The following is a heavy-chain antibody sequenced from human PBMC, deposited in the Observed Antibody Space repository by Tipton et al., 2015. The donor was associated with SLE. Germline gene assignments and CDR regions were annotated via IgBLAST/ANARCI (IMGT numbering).Heavy chain of an antibody. CDR2: ISWNSGSI. V-gene: IGHV3-9*01. CDR1: GFTFDDYA. D-gene: IGHD6-6*01. J-gene: IGHJ4*02. CDR3: AKGVIAARPGYYFDY. Sequence: SLRLSCAASGFTFDDYAMHWVRQAPGKGLEWVSGISWNSGSIGYADSVKGRFTISRDNAKNSLYLQMNSLRAEDTALYYCAKGVIAARPGYYFDYWGQGTLVTVSS.